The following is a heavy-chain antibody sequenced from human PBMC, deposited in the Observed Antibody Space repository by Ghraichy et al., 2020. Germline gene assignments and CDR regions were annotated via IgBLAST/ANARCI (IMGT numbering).Heavy chain of an antibody. Sequence: SETLSLTCSVSGGSVRGGGYYWNWIRQPPGKGLEWIGSMYNSGTTNYNHSLKRRVTISVDTSKNQFSLKLTAVTAGDTAVYFCARWCEPWGQGTLVTVSS. V-gene: IGHV4-61*08. J-gene: IGHJ5*02. CDR3: ARWCEP. CDR1: GGSVRGGGYY. CDR2: MYNSGTT.